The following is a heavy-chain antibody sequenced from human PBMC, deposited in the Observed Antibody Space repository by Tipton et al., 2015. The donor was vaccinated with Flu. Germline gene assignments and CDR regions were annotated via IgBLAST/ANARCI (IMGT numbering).Heavy chain of an antibody. J-gene: IGHJ4*02. CDR2: ISSNGGST. Sequence: SLRLSCSASGFTFSSYAMHWVRQAPGKGLEYVSAISSNGGSTYYADSVKGRFTISRDNSKNTLYLQMSSLRAEDTAVYYCAKGVVVPAAIPRQPPFDYWGQGTLVTVSS. CDR3: AKGVVVPAAIPRQPPFDY. V-gene: IGHV3-64D*06. CDR1: GFTFSSYA. D-gene: IGHD2-2*02.